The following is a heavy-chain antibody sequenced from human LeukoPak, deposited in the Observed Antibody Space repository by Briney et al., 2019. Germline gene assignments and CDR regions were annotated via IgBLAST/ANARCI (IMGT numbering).Heavy chain of an antibody. J-gene: IGHJ4*02. Sequence: GGSLRLSCAASGFSLGTSWMDWVRQAPGKGLEWVANIKGDASEKYFLDSVRGRFTISRDNAKNLLYLHMSSLRAEDTAIYYCTMSIPDWGQGTLVTVSS. CDR1: GFSLGTSW. CDR3: TMSIPD. CDR2: IKGDASEK. V-gene: IGHV3-7*05.